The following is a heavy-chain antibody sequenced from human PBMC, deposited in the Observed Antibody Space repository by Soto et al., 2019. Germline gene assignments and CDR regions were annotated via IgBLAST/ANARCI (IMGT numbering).Heavy chain of an antibody. J-gene: IGHJ4*02. CDR1: GFTFSSYA. CDR2: ISGSGGST. V-gene: IGHV3-23*01. D-gene: IGHD2-15*01. Sequence: EVQLLESGGGLVQPGGSLRLSCAASGFTFSSYAMSWVRQAPGKGLEWVSGISGSGGSTYYADSVKGRFTISRDNSKNTLYLKINSLRAEDTAVHYCAKDFGFCSGGSCYSGFDYWGQGPLVTVSS. CDR3: AKDFGFCSGGSCYSGFDY.